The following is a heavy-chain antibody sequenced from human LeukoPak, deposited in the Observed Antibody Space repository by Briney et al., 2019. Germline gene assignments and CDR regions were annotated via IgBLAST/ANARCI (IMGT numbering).Heavy chain of an antibody. J-gene: IGHJ6*03. Sequence: GGSLRLSCAASGFTFSSYSMNWVRQAPGKGLEWVSAISGSGGSTYYADSVKGRFTISRDNSKNTLYLQMNSLRAEDTAVYYCAKDDSYIYYYYMDVWGKGTTVTVSS. CDR1: GFTFSSYS. D-gene: IGHD5-18*01. V-gene: IGHV3-23*01. CDR2: ISGSGGST. CDR3: AKDDSYIYYYYMDV.